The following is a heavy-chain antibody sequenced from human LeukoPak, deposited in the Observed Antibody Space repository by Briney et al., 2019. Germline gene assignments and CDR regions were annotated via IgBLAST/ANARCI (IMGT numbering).Heavy chain of an antibody. CDR2: INGSGTTT. CDR1: GFTFSVYA. V-gene: IGHV3-23*01. Sequence: GGSLRLSCAASGFTFSVYAMTWVRQAPGKGLEWISAINGSGTTTYYADSVKGRFTISRDNSKNTLYLHMDRLRAEDTATYFCCDGMDVWGQGTTVAVSS. J-gene: IGHJ6*02. CDR3: CDGMDV.